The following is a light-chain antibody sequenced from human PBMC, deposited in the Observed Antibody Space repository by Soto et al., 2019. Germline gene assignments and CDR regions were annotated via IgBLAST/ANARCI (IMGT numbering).Light chain of an antibody. Sequence: DIQMTQSPPTLSAFVGDTVTITCRASQSISHWLAWYQQRPGRAPKLLIYDASSLESGVPSRFSGSGSGTEFTLTISSLQPDDFATYYCQQYSAYPYTFGQGTKVDIK. J-gene: IGKJ2*01. CDR3: QQYSAYPYT. CDR2: DAS. V-gene: IGKV1-5*01. CDR1: QSISHW.